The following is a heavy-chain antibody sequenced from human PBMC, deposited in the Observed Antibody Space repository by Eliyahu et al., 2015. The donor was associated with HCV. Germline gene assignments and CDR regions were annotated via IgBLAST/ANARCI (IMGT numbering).Heavy chain of an antibody. Sequence: EVQLLESGGGLVQPGGSLXLSXAASGFTFSHYEMNWVRRAPGKGLEWVSYIRGGGDTIYYADSVKGRFTISRDNAKNSLYLQMNSLRVEDTAVYFCARSDYFDYWGQGTLVTVSS. J-gene: IGHJ4*02. CDR2: IRGGGDTI. CDR3: ARSDYFDY. V-gene: IGHV3-48*03. CDR1: GFTFSHYE.